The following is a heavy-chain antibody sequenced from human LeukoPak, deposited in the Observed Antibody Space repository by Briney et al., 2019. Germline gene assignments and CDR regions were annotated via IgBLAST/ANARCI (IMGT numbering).Heavy chain of an antibody. J-gene: IGHJ4*02. CDR2: IIPILGIA. CDR3: ARGTANGTPTLDY. D-gene: IGHD1-14*01. V-gene: IGHV1-69*04. CDR1: GGTFSSYA. Sequence: SVKVSCKAPGGTFSSYAISWVRQAPGQGLEWMGRIIPILGIANYAQKFQGRVTITADKSTSTAYMELGSLRSEDTAVYYCARGTANGTPTLDYWGQGTLVTVSS.